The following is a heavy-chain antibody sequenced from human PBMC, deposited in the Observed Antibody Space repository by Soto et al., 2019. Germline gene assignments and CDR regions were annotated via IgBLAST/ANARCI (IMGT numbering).Heavy chain of an antibody. J-gene: IGHJ4*02. Sequence: SVKVSCKASGYTFTSYDISWVRQAPVQGLEWMGGIIPIFGTANYAQKFQGRVTITADESTSTAYMELSSLRSEDTAVYYCARVSAPYIVATIALDYWGQGTLVTVSS. CDR2: IIPIFGTA. CDR1: GYTFTSYD. V-gene: IGHV1-69*13. CDR3: ARVSAPYIVATIALDY. D-gene: IGHD5-12*01.